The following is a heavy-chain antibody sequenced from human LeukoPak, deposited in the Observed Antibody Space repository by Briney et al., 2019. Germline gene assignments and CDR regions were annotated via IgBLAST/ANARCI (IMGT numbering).Heavy chain of an antibody. Sequence: SQTLSLTCTVSGGSFSSGDYYWSWIRQPPGKGLEWIGYIYYSGSTYYNPSLKSRVTISVDTSKNQFSLKLSSVTAADTAVYYCARESEYSYGYYAFDIWGQGTMVTVSS. CDR1: GGSFSSGDYY. J-gene: IGHJ3*02. CDR3: ARESEYSYGYYAFDI. V-gene: IGHV4-30-4*08. CDR2: IYYSGST. D-gene: IGHD5-18*01.